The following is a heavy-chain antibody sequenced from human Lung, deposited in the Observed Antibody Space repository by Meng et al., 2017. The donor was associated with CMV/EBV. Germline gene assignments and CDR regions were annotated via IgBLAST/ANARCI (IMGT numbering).Heavy chain of an antibody. Sequence: GGSLRLXCEVSGFTFSSYTMNWVRQAPGKGLEWVSSISGFSDYIHYADSVKGRFTISRDNAKNSLYLQMNSLRAEDTAVYYCARAPGIGGTTGVYWGQGTPVPFSS. V-gene: IGHV3-21*01. J-gene: IGHJ1*01. CDR3: ARAPGIGGTTGVY. CDR1: GFTFSSYT. CDR2: ISGFSDYI. D-gene: IGHD1-7*01.